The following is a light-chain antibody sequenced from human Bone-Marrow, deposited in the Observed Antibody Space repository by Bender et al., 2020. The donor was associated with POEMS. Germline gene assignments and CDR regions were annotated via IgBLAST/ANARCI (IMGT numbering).Light chain of an antibody. J-gene: IGLJ2*01. CDR3: SSYTTSVI. CDR2: DVS. Sequence: QSALTQSASVSGSPGQSITVSCTGTSSAFSDYNYVAWNQQHPGKAPKLIIYDVSHRPSGVSNRFSVSKSANTASLTTSGLRAEGEGEYYCSSYTTSVIFGGGTKLTVL. V-gene: IGLV2-14*01. CDR1: SSAFSDYNY.